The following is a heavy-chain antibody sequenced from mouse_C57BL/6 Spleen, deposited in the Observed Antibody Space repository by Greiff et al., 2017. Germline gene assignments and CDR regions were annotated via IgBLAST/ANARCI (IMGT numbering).Heavy chain of an antibody. CDR3: ARSLDNYGSTPLSMDY. Sequence: QVQLQQPGAELVKPGASVKMSCKASGYTFTSYWITWVKQRPGQGLEWIGDIYPGSGSTNYNEKFKSKATLTVDTSSSTAYMQLSSLTSEDSAVYYCARSLDNYGSTPLSMDYWGQGTSVTVSS. J-gene: IGHJ4*01. CDR2: IYPGSGST. CDR1: GYTFTSYW. D-gene: IGHD1-1*01. V-gene: IGHV1-55*01.